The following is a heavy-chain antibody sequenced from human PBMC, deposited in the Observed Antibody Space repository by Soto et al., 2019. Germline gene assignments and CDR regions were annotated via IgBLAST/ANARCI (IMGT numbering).Heavy chain of an antibody. CDR2: ISAYNGNT. J-gene: IGHJ3*02. CDR1: GYTFTSYG. D-gene: IGHD2-15*01. V-gene: IGHV1-18*01. Sequence: ASVKVSCKASGYTFTSYGISWVRQAPGQGLEWMGWISAYNGNTNYAQKLQGRVTMTTDTSTSTAYMELRSLRSDDTAVYYRARAGPGYCSGGSCPSGAFDIWGQGTMVTVSS. CDR3: ARAGPGYCSGGSCPSGAFDI.